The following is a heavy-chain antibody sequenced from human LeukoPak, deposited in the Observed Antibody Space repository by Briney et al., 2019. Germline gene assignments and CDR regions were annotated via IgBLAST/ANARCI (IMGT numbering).Heavy chain of an antibody. V-gene: IGHV3-23*01. Sequence: PGGSLRLSCAASGFTFSYYAMTWVRQAPGKGLEWVSAISGSGGSTYYADSVKGRFTISRDNSKNTLYLQMNSLRAEDTAVYYCAKGILGYCSGGSCRLPFDIWGQGTMVTVSS. CDR1: GFTFSYYA. J-gene: IGHJ3*02. CDR2: ISGSGGST. D-gene: IGHD2-15*01. CDR3: AKGILGYCSGGSCRLPFDI.